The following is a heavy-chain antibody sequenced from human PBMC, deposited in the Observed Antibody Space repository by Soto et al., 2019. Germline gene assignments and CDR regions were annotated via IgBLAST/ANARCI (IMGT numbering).Heavy chain of an antibody. V-gene: IGHV4-61*01. CDR3: ARERHCSGGSCIDY. D-gene: IGHD2-15*01. Sequence: QVQLQESGPGLVKPSETLSLTCTVSGVYVSSGSSYWSWVRQPPGKRLEWIGYVFYSGSTNYNPSLQSRVTIAVDTSKNQLSLKLDSVTAADTAVYYCARERHCSGGSCIDYWGQGTLVTVSS. J-gene: IGHJ4*02. CDR2: VFYSGST. CDR1: GVYVSSGSSY.